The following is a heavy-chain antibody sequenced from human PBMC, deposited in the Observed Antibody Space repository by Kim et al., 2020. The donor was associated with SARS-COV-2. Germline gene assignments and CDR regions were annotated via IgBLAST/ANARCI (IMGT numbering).Heavy chain of an antibody. CDR2: ISYDGSNK. CDR1: GFTFSSYA. D-gene: IGHD5-18*01. CDR3: ARGGIQLWLRWFDP. Sequence: GGSLRLSCAASGFTFSSYAMHWVRQAPGKGLEWVAVISYDGSNKYYADTVKGRFTISRDNSKNTLYLQMNSLRAEDTAVYYCARGGIQLWLRWFDPWGQGTLVTVSS. V-gene: IGHV3-30-3*01. J-gene: IGHJ5*02.